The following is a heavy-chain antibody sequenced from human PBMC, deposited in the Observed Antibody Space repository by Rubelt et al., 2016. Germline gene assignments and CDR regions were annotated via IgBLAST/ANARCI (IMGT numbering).Heavy chain of an antibody. CDR2: KDDSGTT. J-gene: IGHJ1*01. Sequence: QLQESGPGLVKPSETLSLTCNVSGDSTIISTYYWAWIRQSPGKGLEWIVSKDDSGTTFYTPSLQSRVTLSLDTSKPQSVLKLRSVTAADTAIYDGARVLDDILTGWAAVEHWGQGALVTVSS. CDR3: ARVLDDILTGWAAVEH. V-gene: IGHV4-39*06. D-gene: IGHD3-9*01. CDR1: GDSTIISTYY.